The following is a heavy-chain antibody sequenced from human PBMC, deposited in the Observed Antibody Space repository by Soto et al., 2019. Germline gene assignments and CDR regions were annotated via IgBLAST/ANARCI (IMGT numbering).Heavy chain of an antibody. J-gene: IGHJ4*02. CDR2: IKQDGSEK. Sequence: EVQLVQSGGGLAQPGASLRLSCAASGFTFSGYWMSWVRQAPGKGLEWVANIKQDGSEKTYVDSVKGRFTISRDNAKNSVYLQMNSLRVEDTAVYYCAKSYRLDYWGQGTQVTVSS. V-gene: IGHV3-7*03. CDR3: AKSYRLDY. D-gene: IGHD3-16*02. CDR1: GFTFSGYW.